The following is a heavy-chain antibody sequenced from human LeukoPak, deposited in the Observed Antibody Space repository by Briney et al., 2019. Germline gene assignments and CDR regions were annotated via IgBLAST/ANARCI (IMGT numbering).Heavy chain of an antibody. CDR1: GYTLTSYG. V-gene: IGHV1-18*01. J-gene: IGHJ6*02. CDR2: ISAYNGNT. CDR3: ARRSPPYHYYYGMDV. Sequence: ASVKVSCKASGYTLTSYGISWVRQAPGQGLEWMGWISAYNGNTNYAQKLQGRVTMTTDTSTSTAYMELRSLRSDDTAVYYCARRSPPYHYYYGMDVWGQGTTVTVSS.